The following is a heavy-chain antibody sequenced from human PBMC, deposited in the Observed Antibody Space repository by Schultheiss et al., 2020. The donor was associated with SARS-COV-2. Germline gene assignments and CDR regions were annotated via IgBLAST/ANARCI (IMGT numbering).Heavy chain of an antibody. J-gene: IGHJ5*02. CDR2: IYYSGST. D-gene: IGHD3-3*01. Sequence: SETLSLTCTVSGGSISRYCWSWIRQPPGKGLEWIGYIYYSGSTNYNPSLKSRVTISVDTSKNQFSLKLTSVTAADTAVYYCARGPAPYSDFWTDSYTGWFDPWGQGTLVTVSS. CDR1: GGSISRYC. CDR3: ARGPAPYSDFWTDSYTGWFDP. V-gene: IGHV4-59*12.